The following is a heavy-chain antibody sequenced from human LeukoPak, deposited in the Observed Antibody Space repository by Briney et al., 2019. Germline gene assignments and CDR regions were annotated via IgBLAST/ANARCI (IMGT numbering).Heavy chain of an antibody. CDR3: AGNLMDTAMARSLDY. D-gene: IGHD5-18*01. CDR1: GYTFTSYG. J-gene: IGHJ4*02. Sequence: GASVKFSCKASGYTFTSYGISWVRQAPGQGLEWMGWISAYNGNTNYAQKLQGRVTMTTDTSTSTAYMELRSLRSDDTAVYYCAGNLMDTAMARSLDYWGQGTLVTVSS. CDR2: ISAYNGNT. V-gene: IGHV1-18*01.